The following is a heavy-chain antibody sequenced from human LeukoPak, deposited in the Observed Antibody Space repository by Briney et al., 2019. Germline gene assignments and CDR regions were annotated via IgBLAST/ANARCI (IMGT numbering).Heavy chain of an antibody. D-gene: IGHD1-26*01. CDR3: ARGLMYSGSSLDY. CDR1: GYSFSSGFY. V-gene: IGHV4-38-2*02. Sequence: SETLSLTCSVSGYSFSSGFYWGWIRQPPGKGLEWIGSIYYSGSTYYNPSLKSRVTISVDTSKNQFSLKLRSVTAADTAVYYCARGLMYSGSSLDYWGQGTLVAVSS. CDR2: IYYSGST. J-gene: IGHJ4*02.